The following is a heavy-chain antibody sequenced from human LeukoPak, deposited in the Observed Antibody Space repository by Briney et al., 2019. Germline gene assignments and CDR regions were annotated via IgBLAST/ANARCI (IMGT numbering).Heavy chain of an antibody. V-gene: IGHV4-31*03. CDR2: IYYRGST. CDR3: AREYCSGGGCYPAGNWFDP. J-gene: IGHJ5*02. D-gene: IGHD2-15*01. Sequence: AQTLSLTCTVSGDSISSGGYYWSWVRQHPGKGLEWIGSIYYRGSTYYNQSLKSRLTISLDTSKNQFSLKLSSVTAADTALYYCAREYCSGGGCYPAGNWFDPWGQGTLVTVCS. CDR1: GDSISSGGYY.